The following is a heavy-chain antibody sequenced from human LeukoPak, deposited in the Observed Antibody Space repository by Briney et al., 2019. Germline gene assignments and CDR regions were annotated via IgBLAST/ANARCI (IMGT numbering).Heavy chain of an antibody. CDR1: GGSISSGSYF. V-gene: IGHV4-39*07. D-gene: IGHD2-2*01. Sequence: AETLSLTCSVSGGSISSGSYFWGWIRQPPGKGLEWIGSIYYSGSTYYNPSLKSRVTISVDTSRNQFSLKLSSVTAADTAVYYCARATVVPAATPAAFDIWGQGTMVTVSS. CDR2: IYYSGST. J-gene: IGHJ3*02. CDR3: ARATVVPAATPAAFDI.